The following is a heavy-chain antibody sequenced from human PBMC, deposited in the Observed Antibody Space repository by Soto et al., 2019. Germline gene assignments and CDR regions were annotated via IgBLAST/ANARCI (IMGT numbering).Heavy chain of an antibody. CDR2: IYPGDSDT. D-gene: IGHD6-19*01. V-gene: IGHV5-51*01. Sequence: PGESLKISCKGSGYSFTSYWIGWVRQMPGKGLEWMGIIYPGDSDTRYSPSFQGQVTISADKSISTAYLQWSSLKASDTAMYYCARQGYSSGWYRFYGMDVWGQGXTVTVSS. CDR3: ARQGYSSGWYRFYGMDV. J-gene: IGHJ6*02. CDR1: GYSFTSYW.